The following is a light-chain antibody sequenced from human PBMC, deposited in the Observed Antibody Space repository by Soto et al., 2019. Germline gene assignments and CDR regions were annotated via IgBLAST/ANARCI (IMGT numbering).Light chain of an antibody. CDR1: QSISRS. CDR3: QQCYRGWT. CDR2: DAS. V-gene: IGKV1-5*01. J-gene: IGKJ1*01. Sequence: DIPMTQSPSTLSASVGDRVTITCRASQSISRSLAWYQHQPGKAPKLLIYDASTLESGVPSRFSGIGSGTEFSLSISSLQPDDFATYYCQQCYRGWTFGQGTKVDIK.